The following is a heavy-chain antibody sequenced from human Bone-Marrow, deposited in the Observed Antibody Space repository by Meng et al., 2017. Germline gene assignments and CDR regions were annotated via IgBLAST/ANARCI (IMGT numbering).Heavy chain of an antibody. V-gene: IGHV3-33*01. CDR1: GFTPRSYG. CDR2: IWYDGSNK. J-gene: IGHJ4*02. Sequence: VQLLESGGGVVQPGTSLRLSCAASGFTPRSYGMHWVRQAPGKGLEWVAVIWYDGSNKYYGDFVKGRFTISRDYSKNMLYLQMNSLRAEDTAVYYCARDANHYLDYWGQGTLVTVSS. CDR3: ARDANHYLDY.